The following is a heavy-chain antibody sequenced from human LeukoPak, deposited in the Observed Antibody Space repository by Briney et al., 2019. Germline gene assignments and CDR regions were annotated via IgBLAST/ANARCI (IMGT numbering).Heavy chain of an antibody. Sequence: ASVKVSCKASGGTFSSYAISWVRQAPGQGLEWMGRIIPILGIANYAQKFQGRVTITADKSTSTAYMELSSLRSEDTAVYYCARDGNIAVAGTYYYYYYYGMDVWGQGTTVTVSS. D-gene: IGHD6-19*01. V-gene: IGHV1-69*04. CDR3: ARDGNIAVAGTYYYYYYYGMDV. J-gene: IGHJ6*02. CDR1: GGTFSSYA. CDR2: IIPILGIA.